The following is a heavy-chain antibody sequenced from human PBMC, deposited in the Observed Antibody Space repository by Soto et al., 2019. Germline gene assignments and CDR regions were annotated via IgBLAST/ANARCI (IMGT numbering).Heavy chain of an antibody. V-gene: IGHV1-69*02. CDR2: IIPILGIA. Sequence: GASVKVSCKASGGTFSSYTISWVRQAPGQGLEWMGRIIPILGIANYAQKFQGRVTITADKSTSTAYMELSSLRSEDTAVYYCARFWESKDIVVDWRPILGMDVWGKGTTVTVSS. D-gene: IGHD2-15*01. CDR3: ARFWESKDIVVDWRPILGMDV. J-gene: IGHJ6*03. CDR1: GGTFSSYT.